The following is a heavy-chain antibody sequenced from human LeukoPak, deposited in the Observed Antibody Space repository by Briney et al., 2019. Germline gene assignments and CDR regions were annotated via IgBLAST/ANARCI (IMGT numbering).Heavy chain of an antibody. D-gene: IGHD3-10*01. V-gene: IGHV3-23*01. CDR1: GFTFSSYA. J-gene: IGHJ5*02. CDR3: AKDEGATGWFGSPGNWFYP. Sequence: PGGSLRLSCAASGFTFSSYAMSWVRQAPGKGLEWVSALSGSGGSTYYADSVKGRFTISRDNSKNTLYLQMNSLRAEDTAVYYCAKDEGATGWFGSPGNWFYPWGQGTLVTVSS. CDR2: LSGSGGST.